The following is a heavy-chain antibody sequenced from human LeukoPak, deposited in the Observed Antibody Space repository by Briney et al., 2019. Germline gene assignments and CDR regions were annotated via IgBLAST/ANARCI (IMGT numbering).Heavy chain of an antibody. CDR2: ISSSSSTI. J-gene: IGHJ4*02. Sequence: PGGCLRLSCAASGFSFTSYWMSWVRQAPGKGLEWVSYISSSSSTIYYADSVKGRFTISRDNAKNSLYLQMNSLRAEDTAVYYCARDSTVVVPAAISFDYWGQGTLVTVSS. CDR3: ARDSTVVVPAAISFDY. CDR1: GFSFTSYW. V-gene: IGHV3-48*01. D-gene: IGHD2-2*01.